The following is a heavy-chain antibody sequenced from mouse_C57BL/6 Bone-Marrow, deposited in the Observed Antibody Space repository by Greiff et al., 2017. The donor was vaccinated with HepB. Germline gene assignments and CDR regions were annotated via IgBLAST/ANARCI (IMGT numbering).Heavy chain of an antibody. J-gene: IGHJ3*01. CDR2: IYPRDDST. Sequence: QVQLQQSGPELVKPGASVKLSCKASGYTFTSYDINWVNQRPGQGLEWIGWIYPRDDSTKYNEKFKGMATLTVDTSSSTACMELHSLTSDDSAVYYGARAQGFAYWGQGTLVTVSA. V-gene: IGHV1-85*01. CDR3: ARAQGFAY. CDR1: GYTFTSYD.